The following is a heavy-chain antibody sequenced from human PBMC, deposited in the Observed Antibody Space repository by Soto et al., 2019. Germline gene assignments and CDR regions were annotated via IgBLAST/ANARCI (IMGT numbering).Heavy chain of an antibody. J-gene: IGHJ4*02. CDR1: GFTFSHYA. V-gene: IGHV3-30*18. CDR2: MSYDGSNE. D-gene: IGHD1-26*01. Sequence: VPLVESGGGVVQPGRSLRLSCAASGFTFSHYAMHWVRQAPGKGLEWVALMSYDGSNEYYADSVKGRFTISRDHSKNTLYLQMNSPRAEDTAVYCCAKDGSHNFDYWGQGTLVTVSS. CDR3: AKDGSHNFDY.